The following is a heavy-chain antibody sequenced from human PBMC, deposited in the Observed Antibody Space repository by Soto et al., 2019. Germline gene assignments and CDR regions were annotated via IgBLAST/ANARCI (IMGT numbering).Heavy chain of an antibody. CDR1: GGSFSGYY. Sequence: SETLSLTCAVYGGSFSGYYWIWIRQPPGKGLEWIGEINHSGSTNYNPSLKSRVTISVDTSKNQFSLKLSSVTAADTAVYYCARGRLTYYYDSSPFDYWGQGTLVTVSS. CDR2: INHSGST. J-gene: IGHJ4*02. CDR3: ARGRLTYYYDSSPFDY. V-gene: IGHV4-34*01. D-gene: IGHD3-22*01.